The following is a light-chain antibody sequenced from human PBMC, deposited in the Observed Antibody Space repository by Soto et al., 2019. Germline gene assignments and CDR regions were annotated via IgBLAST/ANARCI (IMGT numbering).Light chain of an antibody. V-gene: IGKV3D-15*01. J-gene: IGKJ5*01. CDR3: QQRNNWPRST. CDR2: GAS. CDR1: QSVSTN. Sequence: EIVMTQSPATLSVSPGERATLSCRASQSVSTNLAWYQQKPGQAPRLLIYGASTRASGVPARFSGSGSGTDFTLTIRSLEPEDFAVYYCQQRNNWPRSTFGQGTRLEIK.